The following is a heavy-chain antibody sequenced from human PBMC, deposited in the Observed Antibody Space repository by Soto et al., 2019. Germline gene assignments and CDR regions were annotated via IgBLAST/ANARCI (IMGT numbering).Heavy chain of an antibody. V-gene: IGHV1-69*12. CDR3: ARHDCISSSCYYYYYYGMDV. CDR1: GGTFSSYA. J-gene: IGHJ6*02. CDR2: IIPIFDTA. D-gene: IGHD2-15*01. Sequence: QVQLVQAWAEVKKPGSSVKVSCKASGGTFSSYAISWVRQAPGQGLEWMGGIIPIFDTANYAQKFQGRVTITADESTSTAYMELSSLRSEDTAVYYCARHDCISSSCYYYYYYGMDVWGQGTTVTVSS.